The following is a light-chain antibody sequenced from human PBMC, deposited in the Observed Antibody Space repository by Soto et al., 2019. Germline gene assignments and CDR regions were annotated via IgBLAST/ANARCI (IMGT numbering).Light chain of an antibody. V-gene: IGKV1-39*01. CDR1: QSVSRY. Sequence: DVQMTQSPSSLSALVGDRVTITCRASQSVSRYLNWYQQKPGKAPKLLINAASNLRSGVPSRFSGSGSGTDFTLTIDGLQPEDFAVYYCQQSYITPPLTVGQGTRLEVK. J-gene: IGKJ5*01. CDR2: AAS. CDR3: QQSYITPPLT.